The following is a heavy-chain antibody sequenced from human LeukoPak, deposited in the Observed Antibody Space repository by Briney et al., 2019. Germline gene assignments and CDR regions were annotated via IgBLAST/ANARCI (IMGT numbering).Heavy chain of an antibody. J-gene: IGHJ4*02. CDR1: GGTFSSYA. Sequence: SVKVSCKASGGTFSSYAISWVRQAPGQGLEWMGRIIPILGIANYAQKFQGRVTITADKSTSTAYMELSSLRSEDTAVYYCARWNYGSGSYYNVVYFDYWGQGTLVTVST. D-gene: IGHD3-10*01. CDR3: ARWNYGSGSYYNVVYFDY. V-gene: IGHV1-69*04. CDR2: IIPILGIA.